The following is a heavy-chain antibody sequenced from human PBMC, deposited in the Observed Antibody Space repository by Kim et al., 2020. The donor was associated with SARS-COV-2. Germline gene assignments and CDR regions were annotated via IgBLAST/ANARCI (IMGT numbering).Heavy chain of an antibody. CDR1: GGSFSGYY. CDR3: ARAITYHSSGWPEGDY. CDR2: INHSGST. V-gene: IGHV4-34*01. J-gene: IGHJ4*02. D-gene: IGHD6-19*01. Sequence: SETLSLTCAVYGGSFSGYYWSWIRQPPGKGLEWIGEINHSGSTNYNPSLKSRVTISVDTSKNQFSLKLSSVTAADTAVYYCARAITYHSSGWPEGDYWGQGTLVTVSS.